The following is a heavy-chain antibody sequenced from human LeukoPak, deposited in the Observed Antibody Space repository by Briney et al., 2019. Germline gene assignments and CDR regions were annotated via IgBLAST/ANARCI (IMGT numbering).Heavy chain of an antibody. CDR2: INSDGSST. V-gene: IGHV3-74*01. CDR3: TRDLVGATSDF. D-gene: IGHD1-26*01. J-gene: IGHJ4*02. CDR1: GFTFTSYW. Sequence: PGGSLRLSCEASGFTFTSYWIHWVRQGPGKGLVWVSRINSDGSSTYYADSVKGRFTISRDNSKNTLYLQMNSLRAEDTAVYYCTRDLVGATSDFWGQGTLVTVSS.